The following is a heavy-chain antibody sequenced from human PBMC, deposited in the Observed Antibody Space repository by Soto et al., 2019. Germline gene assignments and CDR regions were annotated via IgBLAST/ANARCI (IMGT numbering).Heavy chain of an antibody. D-gene: IGHD3-10*01. CDR3: ARGIRAVWGVTTWGWFDP. V-gene: IGHV1-18*01. Sequence: QVQLVQSGAEVKKPGASVKVSCKASGYSFTSYGISWVRQAPGQGLEWMGWISAYNGNTNYAQKLQGRVTMTTDTSTSTAYMELRSLRSDDTAVYYCARGIRAVWGVTTWGWFDPWGQGTLVTVSS. CDR1: GYSFTSYG. J-gene: IGHJ5*02. CDR2: ISAYNGNT.